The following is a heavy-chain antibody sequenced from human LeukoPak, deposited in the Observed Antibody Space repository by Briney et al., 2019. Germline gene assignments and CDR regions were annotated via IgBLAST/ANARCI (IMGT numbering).Heavy chain of an antibody. CDR2: IHHSGST. CDR3: ATQPDYYYYGMDV. CDR1: VGSFSDFY. J-gene: IGHJ6*02. Sequence: SETLSLTCALYVGSFSDFYWGWIRQPPGKGLEWIGEIHHSGSTNYNPSLKSRVTISVDTSKNQFSLKLTSVTAADTAVYYCATQPDYYYYGMDVWGQGTTVTVSS. V-gene: IGHV4-34*01.